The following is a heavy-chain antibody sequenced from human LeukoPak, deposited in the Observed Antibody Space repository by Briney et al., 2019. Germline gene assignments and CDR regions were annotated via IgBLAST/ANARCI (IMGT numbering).Heavy chain of an antibody. D-gene: IGHD3-22*01. V-gene: IGHV4-59*01. CDR1: GGSISSYY. Sequence: PSETLSLTCTVSGGSISSYYWSWIRQPPGKGLEWIGYIYYSGSTNYNPSLKSRVTISVDTSKNQFSLKLSSVTAADTAVYYCAREAQGYDSSGFDPRGQGTLVTVSS. CDR3: AREAQGYDSSGFDP. J-gene: IGHJ5*02. CDR2: IYYSGST.